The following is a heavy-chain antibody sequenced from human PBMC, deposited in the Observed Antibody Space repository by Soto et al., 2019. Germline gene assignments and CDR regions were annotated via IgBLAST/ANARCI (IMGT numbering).Heavy chain of an antibody. V-gene: IGHV3-74*03. J-gene: IGHJ4*02. CDR1: GFTFSSYW. D-gene: IGHD3-10*01. CDR3: VKAADRGDY. Sequence: GGSLRLSCAASGFTFSSYWMHWVRQVPGKGLVWVSRINTDGSSTTYADSVKGRFTISRDNAKNTLYLQMNSLRAEDTAVYYCVKAADRGDYWGQGTLVTVSS. CDR2: INTDGSST.